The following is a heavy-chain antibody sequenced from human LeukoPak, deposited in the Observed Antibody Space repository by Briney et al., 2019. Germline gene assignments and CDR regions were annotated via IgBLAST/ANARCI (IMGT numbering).Heavy chain of an antibody. Sequence: PGGSLRLSCAASGFTFSTYWMSWVRQAPGKGLEWLANIKEDGTGKNHVDSVKGRFTISRDNAKNSLYLQMNGLRAEDTAVYYCASEIPPQLVATDVWGQGTTVTVSS. CDR1: GFTFSTYW. V-gene: IGHV3-7*05. D-gene: IGHD6-13*01. J-gene: IGHJ6*02. CDR2: IKEDGTGK. CDR3: ASEIPPQLVATDV.